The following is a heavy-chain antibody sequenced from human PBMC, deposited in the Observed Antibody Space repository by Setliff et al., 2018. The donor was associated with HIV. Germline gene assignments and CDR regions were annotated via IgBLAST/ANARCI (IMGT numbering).Heavy chain of an antibody. CDR3: AKDPPTLQWAFEM. D-gene: IGHD2-8*01. J-gene: IGHJ3*02. Sequence: GGSLRLSCAASGFTFTDYVTTWVRYAMTWVRQAPGKGLERVSAISSSGDKTYYADSVKGRFTISRDISTNSLFLQMNSLRAEDTAVYYFAKDPPTLQWAFEMWGQGTMVTVSS. CDR2: ISSSGDKT. CDR1: GFTFTDYVTTWVRYA. V-gene: IGHV3-23*01.